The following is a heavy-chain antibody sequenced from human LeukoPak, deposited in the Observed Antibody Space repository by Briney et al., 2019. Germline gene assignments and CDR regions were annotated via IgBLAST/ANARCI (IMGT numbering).Heavy chain of an antibody. V-gene: IGHV1-24*01. Sequence: ASVKVSCKVSGYTLTELSMHWVRQAPGKGLEWMEGFDLKDGETIYAQKFQGRVTMTEDTSTDTAYMELSSLRSEDTAVYYCATPYYYDSSGYSDSFDYWGQGTLVTVSS. J-gene: IGHJ4*02. CDR1: GYTLTELS. CDR3: ATPYYYDSSGYSDSFDY. D-gene: IGHD3-22*01. CDR2: FDLKDGET.